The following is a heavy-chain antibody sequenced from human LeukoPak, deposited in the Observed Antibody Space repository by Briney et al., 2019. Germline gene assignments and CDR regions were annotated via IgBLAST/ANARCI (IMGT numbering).Heavy chain of an antibody. CDR2: IIPIFGTA. V-gene: IGHV1-69*06. D-gene: IGHD2-21*02. CDR3: ARDLAYCGGDCYPGGDY. Sequence: ASVKVSCKASGGTFSSYAISWVRQAPGQGLEWMGRIIPIFGTANYAQKFQGRVTITADKSTSTAYMELSSLRSEDTAVYYCARDLAYCGGDCYPGGDYWGQGTLVTVPS. J-gene: IGHJ4*02. CDR1: GGTFSSYA.